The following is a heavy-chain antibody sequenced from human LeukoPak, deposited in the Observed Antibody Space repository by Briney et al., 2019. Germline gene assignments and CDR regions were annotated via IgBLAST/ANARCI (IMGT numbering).Heavy chain of an antibody. CDR3: AKGVPDVLRYFDWPLY. J-gene: IGHJ4*02. V-gene: IGHV3-23*01. CDR1: GFTFSSEA. Sequence: HPGGSLRLSCVASGFTFSSEAMTWVRQAPGKGLEWVSGISGSGDNTYYADSVKGRFTISRDNSKNTVYLEMNNVRAEDTAFYYCAKGVPDVLRYFDWPLYWGQGTLVTVSS. CDR2: ISGSGDNT. D-gene: IGHD3-9*01.